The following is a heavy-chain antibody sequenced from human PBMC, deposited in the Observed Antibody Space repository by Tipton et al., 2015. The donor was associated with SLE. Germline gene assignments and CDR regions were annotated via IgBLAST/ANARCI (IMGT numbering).Heavy chain of an antibody. V-gene: IGHV4-4*02. D-gene: IGHD2/OR15-2a*01. J-gene: IGHJ4*02. Sequence: TLSLTCAVSSVSLDSSNAWIWVRQPPGKGLERIGEIYHSGTTNYNPSLKSRVTISVDKSKNQFSLRLSSVTAADTAIYYCARAPYTTFWNPEIGNWGQSFWNSGIDNWGQGTLVTVSS. CDR3: ARAPYTTFWNPEIGNWGQSFWNSGIDN. CDR1: SVSLDSSNA. CDR2: IYHSGTT.